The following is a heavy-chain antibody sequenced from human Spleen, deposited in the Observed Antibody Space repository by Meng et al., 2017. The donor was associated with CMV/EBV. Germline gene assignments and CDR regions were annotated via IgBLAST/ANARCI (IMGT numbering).Heavy chain of an antibody. CDR1: FVSFD. Sequence: FVSFDTVQGRQPPAKGLEGFSARNTTGDSTYYSDSVRGRFIITSNNSRNTLYQKMDSIKAEDAAVYYCATLGASYCRGGSCARLDYWGQGTLVTVSS. J-gene: IGHJ4*02. CDR2: RNTTGDST. CDR3: ATLGASYCRGGSCARLDY. V-gene: IGHV3-23*01. D-gene: IGHD2-15*01.